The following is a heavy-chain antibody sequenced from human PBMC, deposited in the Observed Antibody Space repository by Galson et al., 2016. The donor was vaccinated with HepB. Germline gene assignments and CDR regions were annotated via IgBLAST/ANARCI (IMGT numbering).Heavy chain of an antibody. D-gene: IGHD2-21*01. CDR1: GFTFSTYA. J-gene: IGHJ4*02. Sequence: SLRLSCAASGFTFSTYAISWVRQAPGKGLEWVSAISNSGSTTYYADSVKGRFTISRDNSKNTLYLQMNSLRVGDTALYYCAKEFVATGAVVGDYWGQGTLVTVSS. V-gene: IGHV3-23*01. CDR2: ISNSGSTT. CDR3: AKEFVATGAVVGDY.